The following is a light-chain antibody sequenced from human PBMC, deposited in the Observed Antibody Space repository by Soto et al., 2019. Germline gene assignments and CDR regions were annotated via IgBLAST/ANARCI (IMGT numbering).Light chain of an antibody. Sequence: QSVLTQPASVSGSPGQSITISCTGTSSDVGGYSYVSWYQHHPGKAPKLLIYEVSNRPSGISNRFSGSKSGNTASLTISGLKAEDEADYYCSSYTSRTTLNYVFGTGTKVTVL. CDR1: SSDVGGYSY. V-gene: IGLV2-14*01. CDR2: EVS. CDR3: SSYTSRTTLNYV. J-gene: IGLJ1*01.